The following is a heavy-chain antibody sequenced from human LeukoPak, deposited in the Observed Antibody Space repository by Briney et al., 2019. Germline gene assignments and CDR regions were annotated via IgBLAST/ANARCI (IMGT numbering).Heavy chain of an antibody. CDR3: ARDGNCSGGSCYSRAFDI. V-gene: IGHV4-59*01. D-gene: IGHD2-15*01. CDR2: IYYSGST. CDR1: GGSISSYY. J-gene: IGHJ3*02. Sequence: SETLSLTCTVSGGSISSYYWSWIRQPPGKGLEWIGYIYYSGSTNYNPPLKSRVTISVDTSKNQFSLKLSSVTAADTAVYYCARDGNCSGGSCYSRAFDIWGQGTMVTVSS.